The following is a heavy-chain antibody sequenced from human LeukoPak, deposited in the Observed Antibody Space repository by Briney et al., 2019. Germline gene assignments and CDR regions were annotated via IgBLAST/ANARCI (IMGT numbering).Heavy chain of an antibody. CDR1: GYSFTSYW. CDR2: IYPGDSDT. J-gene: IGHJ4*02. D-gene: IGHD3-16*02. CDR3: ARHLDYDYVWGSYRRYYFDY. V-gene: IGHV5-51*01. Sequence: PGESLKISCKGSGYSFTSYWIGWVRQMPGKGLEWMGIIYPGDSDTRYSPSFQGQVTISADKSISPAYLQWSSLKASDTAMYYCARHLDYDYVWGSYRRYYFDYWGQGTLVTVSS.